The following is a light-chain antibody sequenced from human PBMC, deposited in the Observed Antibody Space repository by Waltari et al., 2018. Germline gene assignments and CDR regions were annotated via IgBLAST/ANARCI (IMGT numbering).Light chain of an antibody. J-gene: IGKJ2*01. CDR1: QSVLSSSNNKNY. CDR2: WAS. V-gene: IGKV4-1*01. CDR3: QQCYSSPYT. Sequence: DIVMTQSPDSLAVSLGERATINCNSSQSVLSSSNNKNYLGLYQQKPGQPPKLLISWASTRESGVPDRFSGSGSGTDFTLTISSLQAEDVAVYYCQQCYSSPYTFGQGTKLGIK.